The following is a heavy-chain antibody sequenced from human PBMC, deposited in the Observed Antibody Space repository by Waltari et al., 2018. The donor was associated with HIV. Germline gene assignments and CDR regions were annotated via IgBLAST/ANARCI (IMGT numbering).Heavy chain of an antibody. V-gene: IGHV1-69*04. J-gene: IGHJ6*02. CDR3: VRSQSLSYAAYPYGHSRGFYAMDV. CDR2: IIPKVNIG. Sequence: VQLVQSGAEVKRPGSSVKVSCKASGGSLTTYAISWVRLAPGQGLGWLGRIIPKVNIGHSEQRFQGRVTITADKSTSTVYREVGSRRSEDTAVFYCVRSQSLSYAAYPYGHSRGFYAMDVWGQGTTVTVSS. CDR1: GGSLTTYA. D-gene: IGHD5-18*01.